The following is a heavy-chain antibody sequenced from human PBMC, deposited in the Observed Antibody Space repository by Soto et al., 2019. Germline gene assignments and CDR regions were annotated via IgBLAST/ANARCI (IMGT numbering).Heavy chain of an antibody. CDR3: TKERSDHRITAAAIDY. CDR2: ISGSGDSA. D-gene: IGHD2-2*02. V-gene: IGHV3-23*01. J-gene: IGHJ4*02. Sequence: PGGSLRLSCAASGFSSSIYAMSWVRQAPGKGLEWVSSISGSGDSAYYADSVKGRFIISRDNSKNTLYLQINSLRAEDTAVYYCTKERSDHRITAAAIDYWGQGA. CDR1: GFSSSIYA.